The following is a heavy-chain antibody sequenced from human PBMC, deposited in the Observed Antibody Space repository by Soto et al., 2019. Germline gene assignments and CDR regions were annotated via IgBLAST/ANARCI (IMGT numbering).Heavy chain of an antibody. D-gene: IGHD2-2*02. V-gene: IGHV4-31*03. J-gene: IGHJ4*02. CDR2: IHYSWST. CDR1: GGSISSGGYY. Sequence: QVQLQESGPGLVTPSQTLSLTCTVSGGSISSGGYYWSCIRQHPGNGLEWIAYIHYSWSTYYNPSLKSRVTIAIDPSKNQFDLKLGSVPAADTAVYYCAGYCSSKSYYTGTDYWGRGTLDTVSS. CDR3: AGYCSSKSYYTGTDY.